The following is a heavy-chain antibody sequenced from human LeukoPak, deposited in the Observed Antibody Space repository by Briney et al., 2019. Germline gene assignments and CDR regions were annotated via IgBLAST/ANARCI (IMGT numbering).Heavy chain of an antibody. CDR3: ARRRPIAMKGYFNWSFDL. CDR2: INHSGAT. D-gene: IGHD6-13*01. Sequence: PSETLSPTCAVSDGSFSESYWTWIRQPPGKGLEWVAEINHSGATDYSPALKSRVSISVDPSKKQFSLRLESVTVADTAMYYCARRRPIAMKGYFNWSFDLWGRGTLVTVSS. CDR1: DGSFSESY. J-gene: IGHJ2*01. V-gene: IGHV4-34*01.